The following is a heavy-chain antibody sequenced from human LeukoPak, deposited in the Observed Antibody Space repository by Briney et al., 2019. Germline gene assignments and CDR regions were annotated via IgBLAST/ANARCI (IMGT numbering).Heavy chain of an antibody. J-gene: IGHJ4*02. D-gene: IGHD6-13*01. CDR1: GGTFSSYA. CDR2: IIPIFGTA. V-gene: IGHV1-69*13. CDR3: ARDRGSSSSWYSDY. Sequence: SVKVSCKASGGTFSSYAISWVRQAPGQGLEWMGGIIPIFGTANYAQKFQGRVTITADESTSTAYMELSSLRSDDTAVYYCARDRGSSSSWYSDYWGQGTLVTVSS.